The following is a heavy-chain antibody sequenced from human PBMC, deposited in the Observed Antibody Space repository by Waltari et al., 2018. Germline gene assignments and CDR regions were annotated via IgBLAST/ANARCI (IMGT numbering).Heavy chain of an antibody. D-gene: IGHD6-6*01. CDR1: GGSFSGYY. V-gene: IGHV4-34*01. Sequence: QVQLQQWGAGLLKPSETLSLTCAVYGGSFSGYYWSWTRQPPGKGLEWIGEINHSGSTNYNPSLKSRVTISVDTSKNQFSLKLSSVTAADTAVYYCARAVYKGISSGSDAFDIWGQGTMVTVSS. CDR3: ARAVYKGISSGSDAFDI. J-gene: IGHJ3*02. CDR2: INHSGST.